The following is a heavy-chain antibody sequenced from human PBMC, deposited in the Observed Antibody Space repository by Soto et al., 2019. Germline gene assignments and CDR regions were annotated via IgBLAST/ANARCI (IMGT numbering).Heavy chain of an antibody. J-gene: IGHJ4*02. CDR1: GYTLTSYG. Sequence: ASVKVSCKASGYTLTSYGITWVRQAPGQGLEWMGWINAYNGNTNYAQKFQGRLAMTADASSSTAYMELGSLRSDDTAVYYCARVSSICGVVVKRYFDYWGQGTLVTVSS. V-gene: IGHV1-18*04. D-gene: IGHD3-3*01. CDR2: INAYNGNT. CDR3: ARVSSICGVVVKRYFDY.